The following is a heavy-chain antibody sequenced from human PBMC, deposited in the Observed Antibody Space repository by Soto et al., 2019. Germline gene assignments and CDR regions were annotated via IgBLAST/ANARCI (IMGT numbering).Heavy chain of an antibody. D-gene: IGHD3-16*01. Sequence: QLQLQESGSGLVKPSQTLSPTCAVSGASINGGGYSWGWIRQPPGKGLEWIGHIHLVGPPFYNPSLQGRVTLTIDRSKNEVSLRLLSATAADTAFYYCARRLMGEFDFWGRGTLVTVSS. CDR1: GASINGGGYS. CDR3: ARRLMGEFDF. V-gene: IGHV4-30-2*01. CDR2: IHLVGPP. J-gene: IGHJ4*01.